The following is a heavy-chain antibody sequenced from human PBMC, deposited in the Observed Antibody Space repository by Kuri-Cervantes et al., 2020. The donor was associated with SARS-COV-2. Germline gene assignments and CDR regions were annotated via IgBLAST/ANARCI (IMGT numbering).Heavy chain of an antibody. J-gene: IGHJ4*02. CDR1: GYTFTDYY. V-gene: IGHV1-2*02. D-gene: IGHD5-12*01. CDR2: INPRSGGT. Sequence: ASVKVSCKASGYTFTDYYMHWVRQAPGQGLEWMGWINPRSGGTKYVEKFQGRVTMTRDTSISTVYMEMNRLRSDDTAVYYCARRYSGYEFDYWGQGTLVTVSS. CDR3: ARRYSGYEFDY.